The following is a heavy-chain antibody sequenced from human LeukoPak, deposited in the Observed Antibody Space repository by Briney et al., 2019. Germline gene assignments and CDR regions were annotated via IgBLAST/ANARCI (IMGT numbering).Heavy chain of an antibody. CDR1: GFIFTNYA. D-gene: IGHD6-19*01. CDR3: AQGFSSGWYPY. CDR2: ISGSGGST. V-gene: IGHV3-23*01. J-gene: IGHJ4*02. Sequence: QSGGSLRLSCEARGFIFTNYAMTWVRQAPGKGLEWVSAISGSGGSTYYADSVKGRFTISRDNSKNTLYLQLTSLRAEDTAVYYCAQGFSSGWYPYWGQGSLVSVSS.